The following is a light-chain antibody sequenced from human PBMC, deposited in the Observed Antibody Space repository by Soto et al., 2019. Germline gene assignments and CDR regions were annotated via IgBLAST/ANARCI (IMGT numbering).Light chain of an antibody. J-gene: IGKJ1*01. CDR3: QQYNTFCT. Sequence: IQMTHSPSTLSASVGDRFTIAFRASQSISPWLAWYQQKTGKAPKLLIYDVSRLESGVPSRFSGSGSGTEFTLTINSLHPDDSATYYCQQYNTFCTFGQGTKVDIK. V-gene: IGKV1-5*01. CDR1: QSISPW. CDR2: DVS.